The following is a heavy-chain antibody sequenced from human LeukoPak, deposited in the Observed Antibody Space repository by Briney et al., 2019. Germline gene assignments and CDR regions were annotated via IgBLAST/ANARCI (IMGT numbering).Heavy chain of an antibody. V-gene: IGHV5-51*01. J-gene: IGHJ4*02. CDR2: IYPGDSDT. Sequence: GESLKISCKCSGYSFSTHWIVWVRQMPGKGLEWMGIIYPGDSDTRYSPSFQGQVTISADKSIDTAYLQWSSLMASDTAMYYCARQAATAYDYFDYWGQGTLVAVSS. CDR3: ARQAATAYDYFDY. CDR1: GYSFSTHW. D-gene: IGHD1-1*01.